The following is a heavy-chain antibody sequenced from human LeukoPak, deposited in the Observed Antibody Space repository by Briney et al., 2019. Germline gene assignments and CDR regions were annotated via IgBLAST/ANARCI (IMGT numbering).Heavy chain of an antibody. CDR1: GFTFDDYA. CDR2: ISWNSGSI. D-gene: IGHD3-22*01. CDR3: AKDGSGYYDSMAPYYFDY. J-gene: IGHJ4*02. V-gene: IGHV3-9*03. Sequence: PGGSLRLSCAASGFTFDDYAMHWVRQAPGKGLEWVSGISWNSGSIGYADSVKGRFTISRDNAKNSLYLQMNSLRAEDMASYYCAKDGSGYYDSMAPYYFDYWGQGTLVTVSS.